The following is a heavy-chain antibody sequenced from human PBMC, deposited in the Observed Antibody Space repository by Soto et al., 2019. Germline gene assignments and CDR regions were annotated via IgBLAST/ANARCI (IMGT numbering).Heavy chain of an antibody. CDR2: IIPIFGTA. CDR3: ARDGIDYYDSSGYYRYTWFDP. J-gene: IGHJ5*02. Sequence: QVQLVQSGAEVKKPGSSVKVSCKASGGTFSSYAISWVRQAPGQGLEWMGGIIPIFGTANYAQKFQGRVTNAADEYTSTAYMELSSLRSEDTDVNYCARDGIDYYDSSGYYRYTWFDPWGQGTLVTVSS. V-gene: IGHV1-69*01. CDR1: GGTFSSYA. D-gene: IGHD3-22*01.